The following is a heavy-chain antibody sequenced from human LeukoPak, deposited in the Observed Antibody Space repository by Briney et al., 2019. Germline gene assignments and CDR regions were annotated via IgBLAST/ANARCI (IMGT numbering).Heavy chain of an antibody. Sequence: PGGSLRLSCAASRFTVSSNYVSWVRQAPGKGLEWVSVIHSDGKTYYADSVKGRFTISRDSSQNTLYLQMNSLRAEDTAVYYCARHGVLRYIDDWGQGTLVTVSS. CDR3: ARHGVLRYIDD. V-gene: IGHV3-53*01. CDR1: RFTVSSNY. J-gene: IGHJ4*02. D-gene: IGHD3-9*01. CDR2: IHSDGKT.